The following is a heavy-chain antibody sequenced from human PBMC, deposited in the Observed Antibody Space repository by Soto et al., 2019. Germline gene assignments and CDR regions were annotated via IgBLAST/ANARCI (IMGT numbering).Heavy chain of an antibody. J-gene: IGHJ6*02. CDR1: GGSFSGYY. Sequence: KPSETLSLTCAVYGGSFSGYYWSWIRQPPGKGLEWIGEINHSGSTNYNPSLKSRVTISVDTSKNQFSLKLSSVTAADTAVYYCARFVQWELLRRKNYYGMDAWGQGTTVTVSS. V-gene: IGHV4-34*01. CDR3: ARFVQWELLRRKNYYGMDA. D-gene: IGHD1-26*01. CDR2: INHSGST.